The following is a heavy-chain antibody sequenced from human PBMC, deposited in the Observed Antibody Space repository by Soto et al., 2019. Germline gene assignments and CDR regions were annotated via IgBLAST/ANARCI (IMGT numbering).Heavy chain of an antibody. CDR3: AKKRRSGGDNWYFDS. CDR1: GFIFSSYS. CDR2: ISAFSDSI. J-gene: IGHJ4*02. Sequence: EVQLLESGGGLVQPGGSLRLPCAASGFIFSSYSMYWVRQAPGKGPEGVAGISAFSDSILYADSVEGRFTISRDNSKNTLYLQLNSLRADDTAVYFCAKKRRSGGDNWYFDSWGQGTLVTVSS. D-gene: IGHD2-21*02. V-gene: IGHV3-23*01.